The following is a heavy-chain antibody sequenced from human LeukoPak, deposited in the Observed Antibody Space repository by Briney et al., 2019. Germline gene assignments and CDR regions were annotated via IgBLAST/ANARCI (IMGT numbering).Heavy chain of an antibody. V-gene: IGHV1-18*01. CDR2: ISAYNGNT. J-gene: IGHJ6*03. Sequence: ASVKVSCKDSGYTFTSYGISWVRQAPGQGLEWMGWISAYNGNTNYAQKLQGRVTMTTDTSTSTAYMELRSLRSDDTAVYYCARDLPDIVVDTLSNYYMDVWGKGTTVTVSS. CDR3: ARDLPDIVVDTLSNYYMDV. CDR1: GYTFTSYG. D-gene: IGHD2-15*01.